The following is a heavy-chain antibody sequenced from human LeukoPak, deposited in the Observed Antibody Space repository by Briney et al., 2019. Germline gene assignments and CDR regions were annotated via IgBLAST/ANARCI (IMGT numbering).Heavy chain of an antibody. J-gene: IGHJ4*02. D-gene: IGHD4-23*01. CDR3: ARGATMATRHLDY. Sequence: GGSLRLSCAASEFTFSTYSMNWVRQAPGKGPEWVSIISGGSSDIHYADSVKGRFTISRDNAKNSLYLQMNSLRVEDTAVYYCARGATMATRHLDYWGQGTLVTVSS. CDR1: EFTFSTYS. CDR2: ISGGSSDI. V-gene: IGHV3-21*01.